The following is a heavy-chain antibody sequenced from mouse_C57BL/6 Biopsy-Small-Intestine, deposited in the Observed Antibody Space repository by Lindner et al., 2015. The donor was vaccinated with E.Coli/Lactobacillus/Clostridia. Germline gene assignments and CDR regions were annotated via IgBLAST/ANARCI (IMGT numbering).Heavy chain of an antibody. CDR2: ISYSGST. CDR3: ARIYDGYYYAMDY. D-gene: IGHD2-3*01. CDR1: GYSIASDY. V-gene: IGHV3-8*01. Sequence: VQLQESGPGLVKPSQSLSLTCSVTGYSIASDYWNWIRKFPGNKLEYMGYISYSGSTYYNPSLKSRISITRDTSKNQYYLQLNSVTTEDTATYYCARIYDGYYYAMDYWGQGTSVTVSS. J-gene: IGHJ4*01.